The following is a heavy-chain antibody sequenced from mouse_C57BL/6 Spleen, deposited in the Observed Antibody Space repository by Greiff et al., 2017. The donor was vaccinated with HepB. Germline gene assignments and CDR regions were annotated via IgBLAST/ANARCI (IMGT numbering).Heavy chain of an antibody. D-gene: IGHD1-3*01. CDR1: GYAFSSSW. CDR3: ATLTSWFAY. CDR2: IYPGDGDT. J-gene: IGHJ3*01. Sequence: VQLQQSGPELVKPGASVKISCKASGYAFSSSWMNWVKQRPGKGLEWIGRIYPGDGDTNYNGKFKGKATLTADKSSSTAYMQLSSLTSEDSAVYFCATLTSWFAYWGQGTLVTVSA. V-gene: IGHV1-82*01.